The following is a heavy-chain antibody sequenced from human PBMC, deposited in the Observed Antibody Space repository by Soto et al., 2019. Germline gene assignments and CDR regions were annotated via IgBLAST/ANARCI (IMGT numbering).Heavy chain of an antibody. Sequence: VGSLRLSCAASGFTFSSYAMSWVRQAPGKGLEWVSAISGSGGSTYYADSVKGRFTISRDNSKNTLYLQMNSLRAEDTAVYYCAKGGGAYYYDSSGYSWGQGTLVTVSS. CDR3: AKGGGAYYYDSSGYS. CDR1: GFTFSSYA. J-gene: IGHJ5*02. CDR2: ISGSGGST. V-gene: IGHV3-23*01. D-gene: IGHD3-22*01.